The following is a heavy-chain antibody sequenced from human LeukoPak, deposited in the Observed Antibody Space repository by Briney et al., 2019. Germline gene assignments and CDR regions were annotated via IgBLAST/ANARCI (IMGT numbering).Heavy chain of an antibody. CDR3: ARGANVLRFWECPFDY. D-gene: IGHD3-3*01. Sequence: GGSLRLSCAASRFTFSDYYMSWIRQAPGKGLEWVSYISSSGNTIYYADSVKGRFTISRDNAKNSLYLQMNSLRAEDTAVYYCARGANVLRFWECPFDYWGQGPLATVSS. CDR1: RFTFSDYY. CDR2: ISSSGNTI. J-gene: IGHJ4*02. V-gene: IGHV3-11*04.